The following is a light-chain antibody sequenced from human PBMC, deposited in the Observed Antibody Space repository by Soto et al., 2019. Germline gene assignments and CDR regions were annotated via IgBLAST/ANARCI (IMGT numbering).Light chain of an antibody. Sequence: QSVLTQPASVSGSPGQSITISCTGTSSDVGGYNYVSWYQQHPGKAPKLMIYEVSNRPSGVSNCFSGSKSGNTASLTISGLQAEDEADYYCSSYTSSSTPVFDGGTKLTVL. CDR2: EVS. CDR1: SSDVGGYNY. CDR3: SSYTSSSTPV. V-gene: IGLV2-14*01. J-gene: IGLJ2*01.